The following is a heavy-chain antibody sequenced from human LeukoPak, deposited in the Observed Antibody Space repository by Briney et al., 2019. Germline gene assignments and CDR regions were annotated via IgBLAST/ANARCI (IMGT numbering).Heavy chain of an antibody. CDR1: GGTFGSYA. CDR3: ARVIGYSGYETFDY. J-gene: IGHJ4*02. D-gene: IGHD5-12*01. Sequence: GASVKVSCKASGGTFGSYAISWVRQAPGQGLEWMGGIIPIFGTANYAQKFQGRVTITADESTSTAYMELSSLRSEDTAVYYCARVIGYSGYETFDYWGQGTLVTVSS. CDR2: IIPIFGTA. V-gene: IGHV1-69*13.